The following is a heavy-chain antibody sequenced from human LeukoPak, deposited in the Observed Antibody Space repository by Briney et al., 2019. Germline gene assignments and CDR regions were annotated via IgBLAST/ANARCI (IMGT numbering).Heavy chain of an antibody. Sequence: GASVKVSCKASGYTFTSYCISWVRQAPGQGLEWMGWISAYNGNTNYAQKLQGRVTMTTDTSTSTAYMELRSLRSDDTAVYYCARVGYCSGGSCFEAYYFDYWGQGTLVTVSS. J-gene: IGHJ4*02. CDR2: ISAYNGNT. V-gene: IGHV1-18*01. D-gene: IGHD2-15*01. CDR1: GYTFTSYC. CDR3: ARVGYCSGGSCFEAYYFDY.